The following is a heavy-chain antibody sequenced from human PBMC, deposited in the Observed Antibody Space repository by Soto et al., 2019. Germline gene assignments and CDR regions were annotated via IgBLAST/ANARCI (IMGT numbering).Heavy chain of an antibody. D-gene: IGHD6-19*01. J-gene: IGHJ6*02. CDR1: GFTFSSYA. V-gene: IGHV3-23*01. Sequence: GGSLRLSCAASGFTFSSYAMSWVRQAPGKGLEWVSAISGSGGSTYYADSVKGRFTISRDNSKNTLYLQMNSLRAEDTAVYYCANSAAGTYYYYHYGMDVWGQGTTVTVSS. CDR2: ISGSGGST. CDR3: ANSAAGTYYYYHYGMDV.